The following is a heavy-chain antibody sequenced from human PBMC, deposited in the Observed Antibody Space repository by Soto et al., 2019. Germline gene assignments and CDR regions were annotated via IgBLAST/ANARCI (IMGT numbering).Heavy chain of an antibody. V-gene: IGHV3-21*01. CDR3: ARSPYYYYGMDV. CDR2: ISSSSSYI. CDR1: GFTFSSYS. Sequence: GGSLRLSCAASGFTFSSYSMNWVRQAPGKGLEWVSSISSSSSYIYYADSVKGRFTISRDNSKNTLYLQMNSLRAEDTAVYYCARSPYYYYGMDVWGQGTTVTVSS. J-gene: IGHJ6*02.